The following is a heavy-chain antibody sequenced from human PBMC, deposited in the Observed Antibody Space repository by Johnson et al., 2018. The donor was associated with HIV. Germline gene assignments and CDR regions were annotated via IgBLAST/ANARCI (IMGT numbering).Heavy chain of an antibody. D-gene: IGHD1-26*01. CDR2: IYSGGTT. Sequence: EVQVVESGGGLVQPGGSLRLSCAASGFAVSSNYMSWVRQAPGKGLEWVSVIYSGGTTYNADSVKGRFTISRDNSKNTLYLQMNSLRADDAAVYYCARGSGRMVGAQDSWGQGTMVTVSS. CDR3: ARGSGRMVGAQDS. CDR1: GFAVSSNY. J-gene: IGHJ3*02. V-gene: IGHV3-66*02.